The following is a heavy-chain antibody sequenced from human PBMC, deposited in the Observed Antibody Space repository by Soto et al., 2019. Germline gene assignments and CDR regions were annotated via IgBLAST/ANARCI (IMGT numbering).Heavy chain of an antibody. J-gene: IGHJ4*02. Sequence: PTLVNPTQTRTLTCTFSGFSRTTSGVSVGWIRQPPGKALEWVAFIYWNDDKRYSPSLKSRLTITKDNSKKQVALTMTNMDPVDTATYYCAYRVGSRGSFDYWGAGTLVTVSS. CDR1: GFSRTTSGVS. V-gene: IGHV2-5*01. CDR3: AYRVGSRGSFDY. CDR2: IYWNDDK. D-gene: IGHD6-25*01.